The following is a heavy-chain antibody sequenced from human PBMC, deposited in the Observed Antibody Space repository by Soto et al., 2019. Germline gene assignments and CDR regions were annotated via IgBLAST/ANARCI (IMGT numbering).Heavy chain of an antibody. D-gene: IGHD3-16*01. CDR2: ISYDGNVK. Sequence: PGESLKISCAASGFSFSNHGMQWVRQAPGKGLEWVAVISYDGNVKYYTDSVKGRFTISRDNSQSTLFLQMDSLRPEDAAVYYCAKDLKVSAGFHGRLNYYYGMDVWGQGTTVTVSS. J-gene: IGHJ6*02. V-gene: IGHV3-30*18. CDR3: AKDLKVSAGFHGRLNYYYGMDV. CDR1: GFSFSNHG.